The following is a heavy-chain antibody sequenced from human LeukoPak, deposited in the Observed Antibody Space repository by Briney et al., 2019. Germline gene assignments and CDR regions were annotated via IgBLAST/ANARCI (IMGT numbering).Heavy chain of an antibody. CDR3: ARDYLGYCSSTSCYGYGMDV. CDR2: ISAYNGNT. D-gene: IGHD2-2*01. CDR1: GYTFTSYG. Sequence: ASVKVSCKASGYTFTSYGISWVRQAPGQGLEWMGWISAYNGNTNYAQKLQGRVTMTTDTSTSTAYMELRSLRSDDTAVYYCARDYLGYCSSTSCYGYGMDVWGQGTTVTVSS. J-gene: IGHJ6*02. V-gene: IGHV1-18*01.